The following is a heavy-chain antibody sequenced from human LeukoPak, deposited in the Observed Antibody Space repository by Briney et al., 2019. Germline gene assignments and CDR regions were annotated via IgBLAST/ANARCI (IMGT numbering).Heavy chain of an antibody. D-gene: IGHD3-10*01. CDR2: IYYSGST. CDR3: ASVYYCGRTLSCTFFDY. Sequence: SETLSHTCTVSGGSISRNHWRCMRQPPGKGLEWIGYIYYSGSTNYNSSLKSRVTMSVDTSKNQFSLKMTSATAADTAVYYCASVYYCGRTLSCTFFDYWGQGTLVTVSS. V-gene: IGHV4-59*01. CDR1: GGSISRNH. J-gene: IGHJ4*02.